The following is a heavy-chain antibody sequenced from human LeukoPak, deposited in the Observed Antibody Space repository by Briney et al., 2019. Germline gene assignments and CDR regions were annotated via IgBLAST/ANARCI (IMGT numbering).Heavy chain of an antibody. CDR3: ARVGIPGDV. CDR2: ISFDGSYK. CDR1: GFTFSSYA. J-gene: IGHJ6*04. Sequence: QTGGSLRLSCSASGFTFSSYAIHWVRQAPGKGLEWVAEISFDGSYKYYADSVKGRFAISRDNSKNTLYLQMNSLRAEGTAVYYCARVGIPGDVWGKGTTVTVSS. V-gene: IGHV3-30*01. D-gene: IGHD3-10*01.